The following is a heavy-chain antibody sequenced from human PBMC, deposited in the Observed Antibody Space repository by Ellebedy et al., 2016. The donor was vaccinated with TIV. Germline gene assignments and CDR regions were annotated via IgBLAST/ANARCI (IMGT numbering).Heavy chain of an antibody. D-gene: IGHD3-3*01. CDR3: ARDLGAPFGVVIGAFDI. Sequence: SVKVSXXASGGTFSSYAISWVRQAPGQGLEWMGGIIPIFGTANYAQKFQGRVTITADESTSTAYMELSSLRSEDTAAYYCARDLGAPFGVVIGAFDIWGQGTMVTVSS. CDR2: IIPIFGTA. V-gene: IGHV1-69*13. CDR1: GGTFSSYA. J-gene: IGHJ3*02.